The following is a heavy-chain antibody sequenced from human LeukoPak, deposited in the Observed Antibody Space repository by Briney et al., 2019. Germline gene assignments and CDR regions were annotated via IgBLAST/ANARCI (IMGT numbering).Heavy chain of an antibody. CDR3: ARGSGTYYSNPPTDY. Sequence: SGTLSLTCVVSGGSIDRSNWYSWVRQPPGKGLEWIGEIYHSGSTNYNPSLKSRVTISVDTSRNQFSLKLTSVTAADTAVYYCARGSGTYYSNPPTDYWGQGTLVTVSS. CDR1: GGSIDRSNW. V-gene: IGHV4-4*02. J-gene: IGHJ4*02. D-gene: IGHD1-26*01. CDR2: IYHSGST.